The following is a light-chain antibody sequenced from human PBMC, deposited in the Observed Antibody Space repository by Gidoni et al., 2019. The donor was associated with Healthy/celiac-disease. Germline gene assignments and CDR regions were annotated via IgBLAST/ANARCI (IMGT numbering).Light chain of an antibody. CDR3: QQRSNWLT. V-gene: IGKV3-11*01. J-gene: IGKJ4*01. Sequence: EIVLTQSPATLSLSPGERATLSCRASQSVSSYLALYQQKPGQAPRLLIYDASNRATGIPARFSGSGSGTDCTLTISSLEPEDFAVYYCQQRSNWLTFGGGTKVEIK. CDR1: QSVSSY. CDR2: DAS.